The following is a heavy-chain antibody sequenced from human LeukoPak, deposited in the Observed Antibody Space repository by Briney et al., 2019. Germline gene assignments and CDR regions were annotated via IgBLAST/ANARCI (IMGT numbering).Heavy chain of an antibody. CDR3: ARVAPSYYDILTGYYNPHWFDP. CDR2: IYYSGST. D-gene: IGHD3-9*01. J-gene: IGHJ5*02. V-gene: IGHV4-30-4*01. CDR1: GGSISSGDYY. Sequence: PSETLSLTCTVSGGSISSGDYYWSWIRQPPGKGLEWIGYIYYSGSTYYNPSLKSRVIISVDTSKNQFSLKLSSVTAADTAVYYCARVAPSYYDILTGYYNPHWFDPWGQGTLVTVSS.